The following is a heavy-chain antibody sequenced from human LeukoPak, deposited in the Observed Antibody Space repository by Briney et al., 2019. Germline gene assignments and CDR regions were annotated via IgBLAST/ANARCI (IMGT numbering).Heavy chain of an antibody. CDR3: ARDNGRQQLVRGYYYGMDV. CDR2: ISSSSSYI. Sequence: GGSLRLSCAASGFTFSSYSMNWVRQAPGKGLEWVSSISSSSSYIYYADSVKGRFTISRDNAKNSLYLQMNSLRDEDTAVYYCARDNGRQQLVRGYYYGMDVWGQGTTVTVSS. J-gene: IGHJ6*02. D-gene: IGHD6-13*01. V-gene: IGHV3-21*01. CDR1: GFTFSSYS.